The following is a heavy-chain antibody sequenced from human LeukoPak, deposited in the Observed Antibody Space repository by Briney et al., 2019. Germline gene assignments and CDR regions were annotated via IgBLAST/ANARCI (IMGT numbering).Heavy chain of an antibody. CDR1: GGSFGGCD. CDR2: INHSGST. Sequence: SETLSLTCAVYGGSFGGCDWSWIRQPPGKGLEWIGEINHSGSTNYNPSLKSRVTISVDTSKNQFSLKLSSVTAADTAVYYYARLRYFDWLLFSTPPDAFDIWGQGTMVTVSS. J-gene: IGHJ3*02. D-gene: IGHD3-9*01. V-gene: IGHV4-34*01. CDR3: ARLRYFDWLLFSTPPDAFDI.